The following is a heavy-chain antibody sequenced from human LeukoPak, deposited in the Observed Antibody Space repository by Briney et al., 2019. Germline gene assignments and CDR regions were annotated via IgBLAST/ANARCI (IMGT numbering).Heavy chain of an antibody. V-gene: IGHV3-21*01. D-gene: IGHD2-2*02. Sequence: PGGPLRLSCAASGFTFSSYSMNWVRQAPGKGLEWVSSISSSSSYIYYADSVKGRFTISRDNAKNSLYLQMNSLRAEDTAVYYCARVAGYCSSTSCSTLDYWGQGTLVTVSS. CDR1: GFTFSSYS. J-gene: IGHJ4*02. CDR2: ISSSSSYI. CDR3: ARVAGYCSSTSCSTLDY.